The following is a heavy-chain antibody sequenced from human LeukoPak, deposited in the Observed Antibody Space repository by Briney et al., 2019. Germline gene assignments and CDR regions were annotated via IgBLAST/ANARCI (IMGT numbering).Heavy chain of an antibody. CDR2: INWNGGST. D-gene: IGHD2-21*01. CDR3: AKDRTGEKSISGNY. Sequence: GGSLRLSCAASGFTFDDYGMSWVRQAPGKGLEWVSGINWNGGSTGYADSVKGRFTISRDNSKNTLYLQMNSPRAEDTAVYYCAKDRTGEKSISGNYWGQGILVTVSS. CDR1: GFTFDDYG. V-gene: IGHV3-20*04. J-gene: IGHJ4*02.